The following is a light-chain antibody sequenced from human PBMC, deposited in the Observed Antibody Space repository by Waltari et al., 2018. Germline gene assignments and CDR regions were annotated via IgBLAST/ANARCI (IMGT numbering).Light chain of an antibody. V-gene: IGLV2-11*01. Sequence: SALTQPRSVSGSPGQSVTLSRTGTNRDVGAYNPGPWYQQRPGKAPKLVIYDVDKRPSGVPDRFSGSKAGNTASLTISGLQTDDEADYYCCSYAGRYTSVFGGGTKVTVL. CDR3: CSYAGRYTSV. CDR1: NRDVGAYNP. CDR2: DVD. J-gene: IGLJ2*01.